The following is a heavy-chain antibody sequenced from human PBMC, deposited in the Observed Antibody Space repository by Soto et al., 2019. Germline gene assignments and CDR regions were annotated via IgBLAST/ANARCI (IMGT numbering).Heavy chain of an antibody. J-gene: IGHJ3*02. D-gene: IGHD1-1*01. V-gene: IGHV4-34*01. Sequence: QVQLQQWGAGLLKPSETLSLTCAVFGGSVNSGNYYWSWIRQPPGKGLEWIGEMSHSGGTHFNPSLKRQVTITVDTSKDQYSLKMSSVTATDKALYYCARVERGTATTVVDAFDIWGPGTMVTVSS. CDR2: MSHSGGT. CDR3: ARVERGTATTVVDAFDI. CDR1: GGSVNSGNYY.